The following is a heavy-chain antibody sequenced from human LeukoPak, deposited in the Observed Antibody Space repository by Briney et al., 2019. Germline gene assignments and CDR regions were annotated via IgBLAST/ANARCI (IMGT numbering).Heavy chain of an antibody. J-gene: IGHJ4*02. Sequence: ASLKVSCKPSVYTFTDYYIHWVRQAPGQGVEWMGWINPNSGETNSAQKFQGRVTMTGDTSISTAYMELRRVTSDDTAVYYCARDRDYSNTERGFDYWGQGTLVTVSS. CDR3: ARDRDYSNTERGFDY. CDR2: INPNSGET. V-gene: IGHV1-2*02. CDR1: VYTFTDYY. D-gene: IGHD4-11*01.